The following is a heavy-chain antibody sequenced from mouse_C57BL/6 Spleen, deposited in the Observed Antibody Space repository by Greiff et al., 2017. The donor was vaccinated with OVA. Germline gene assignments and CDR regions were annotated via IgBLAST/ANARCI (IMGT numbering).Heavy chain of an antibody. CDR2: IYPGDGDT. CDR1: GYAFSSSW. J-gene: IGHJ2*01. Sequence: VEPGASVKISCKASGYAFSSSWMNWVKQRPGKGLEWIGRIYPGDGDTNYNGKFKGKATLTADKSSSTAYMQLSSLTSEDSAVYFCARGNWEDYFDYWGQGTTLTVSS. CDR3: ARGNWEDYFDY. D-gene: IGHD4-1*01. V-gene: IGHV1-82*01.